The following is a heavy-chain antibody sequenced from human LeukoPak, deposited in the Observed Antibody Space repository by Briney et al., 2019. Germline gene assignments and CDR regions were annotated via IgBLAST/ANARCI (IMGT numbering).Heavy chain of an antibody. CDR1: GYTFSNYG. Sequence: ASVKVSCKASGYTFSNYGIGWVRQAPRQGLEWMRWISVYNGQTNYAQKFQGRVTMTADTSTATAYMELRSLRSDDTAVYYCARDGFFDYWGQGTLVTVSS. J-gene: IGHJ4*02. CDR3: ARDGFFDY. D-gene: IGHD5-12*01. CDR2: ISVYNGQT. V-gene: IGHV1-18*01.